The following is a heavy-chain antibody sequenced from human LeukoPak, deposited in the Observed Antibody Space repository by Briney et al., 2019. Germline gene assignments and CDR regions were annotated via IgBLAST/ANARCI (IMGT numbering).Heavy chain of an antibody. J-gene: IGHJ6*04. CDR1: GFTVSSNY. V-gene: IGHV3-53*01. Sequence: GGSLRLSCAASGFTVSSNYMSWVRQAPGKGLEWVSVIYSGGSTYYADSVKGRFTFSRDNSKNTLYLQMNSLRAEDAAVYYCARGYGDYLYYYGMDVWGKGTTVTVSS. CDR2: IYSGGST. CDR3: ARGYGDYLYYYGMDV. D-gene: IGHD4-17*01.